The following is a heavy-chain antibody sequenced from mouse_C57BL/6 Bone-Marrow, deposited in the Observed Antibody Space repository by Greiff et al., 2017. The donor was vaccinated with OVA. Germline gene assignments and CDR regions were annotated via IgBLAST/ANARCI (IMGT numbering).Heavy chain of an antibody. CDR1: GFTFSSYA. D-gene: IGHD3-2*02. J-gene: IGHJ3*01. Sequence: EVQGVEPGGGLVKPGGSLKLSCAASGFTFSSYAMPWVRQSPGKRLEWVATISAGGSYTYYPDNVKGRFTITRDKAKNNLYLQMSHLKSEDAAMYYCARGGSSGPWFAYWGQGTLVTVSA. CDR3: ARGGSSGPWFAY. V-gene: IGHV5-4*01. CDR2: ISAGGSYT.